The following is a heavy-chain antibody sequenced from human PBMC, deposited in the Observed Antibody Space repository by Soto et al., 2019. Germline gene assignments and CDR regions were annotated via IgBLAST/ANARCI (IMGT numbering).Heavy chain of an antibody. CDR3: AVVFYYYGSGSDS. CDR1: GYNFTDYA. CDR2: INPDNSNT. D-gene: IGHD3-10*01. Sequence: QVQLVQSGAEVKKPGASVKVPCKASGYNFTDYALHWVRQAPGQGLEWMGWINPDNSNTKYSQKFEGRGTISSDTSASTAYMELRSLTSEDTAVYYCAVVFYYYGSGSDSWGQGTLVIASS. J-gene: IGHJ5*02. V-gene: IGHV1-3*01.